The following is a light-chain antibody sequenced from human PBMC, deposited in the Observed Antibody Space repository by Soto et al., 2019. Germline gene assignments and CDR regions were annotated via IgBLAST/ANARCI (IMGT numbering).Light chain of an antibody. V-gene: IGLV4-69*01. CDR3: QTWVTGIYV. J-gene: IGLJ1*01. CDR1: SGHSYYA. CDR2: LNSDGSH. Sequence: QPVLTQPPSASASLGASVKLTCTLSSGHSYYAIAWHQQQPEKGPRYLMKLNSDGSHSKGDGIPDRFSGSSSGAERYLTISSLQSEDEADYYCQTWVTGIYVFGTGTKVTVL.